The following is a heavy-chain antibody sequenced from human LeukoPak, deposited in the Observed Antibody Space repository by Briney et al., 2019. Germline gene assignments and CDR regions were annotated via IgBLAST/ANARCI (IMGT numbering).Heavy chain of an antibody. V-gene: IGHV3-30-3*01. CDR1: GFTFSSYA. D-gene: IGHD3-3*01. CDR3: ARADVLRFLEWLTAPHY. J-gene: IGHJ4*02. Sequence: GGSLRLSCAASGFTFSSYAMHWVRQAPGKGLEWVAVISYDGSNKYYADSVKGRFTISRDNSKNTLYLQMNSLRAEDTAVYYCARADVLRFLEWLTAPHYWGQGTLVTVSS. CDR2: ISYDGSNK.